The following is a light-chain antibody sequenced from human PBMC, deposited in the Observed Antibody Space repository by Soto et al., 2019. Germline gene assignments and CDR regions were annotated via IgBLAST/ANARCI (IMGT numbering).Light chain of an antibody. Sequence: QSVLTQPASLSGSPGQSITISCTGTSSDVGGYNYVSWYQQHPGKAPKLIIYDVTNRPSGVSNRFFGSKSGNTASLTISGLQAEDEADYYCSSYRASSTTHNVFGTGTKVTVL. CDR3: SSYRASSTTHNV. V-gene: IGLV2-14*03. J-gene: IGLJ1*01. CDR2: DVT. CDR1: SSDVGGYNY.